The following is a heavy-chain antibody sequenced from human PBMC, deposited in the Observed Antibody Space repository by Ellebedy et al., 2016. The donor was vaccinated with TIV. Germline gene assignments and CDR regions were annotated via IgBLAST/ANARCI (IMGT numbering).Heavy chain of an antibody. CDR3: ARSRYFDWKYYYYYGMDV. D-gene: IGHD3-9*01. Sequence: SVKVSXXASGGTFSSYAISWVRQAPGQGLEWMGGIIPIFGTANYAQKFQGRVTITADESTSTAYMELSSLRSEDTAVYYCARSRYFDWKYYYYYGMDVWGQGTTVTVSS. CDR1: GGTFSSYA. V-gene: IGHV1-69*13. J-gene: IGHJ6*02. CDR2: IIPIFGTA.